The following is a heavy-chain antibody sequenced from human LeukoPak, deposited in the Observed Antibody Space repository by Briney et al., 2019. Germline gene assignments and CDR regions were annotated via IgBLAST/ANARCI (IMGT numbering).Heavy chain of an antibody. CDR2: INTNTGNP. D-gene: IGHD3-10*01. Sequence: ASVKVSCKASGYTFTSYAMNWVRQAPGQGLEWMGWINTNTGNPTYAQGFTGRFVFSLDTSVSTAYLQISSLKAEDTAVYYCARDGRAYGSGSSFRSTYYFDYWGQGTLVTVSS. V-gene: IGHV7-4-1*02. CDR1: GYTFTSYA. J-gene: IGHJ4*02. CDR3: ARDGRAYGSGSSFRSTYYFDY.